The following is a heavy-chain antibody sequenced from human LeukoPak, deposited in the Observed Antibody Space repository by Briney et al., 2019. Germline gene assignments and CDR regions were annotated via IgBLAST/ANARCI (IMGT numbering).Heavy chain of an antibody. Sequence: SETLSLTCTVSGGSIDSSSYYWDWIRQPPGTGPEWLGNIYYSGTTFYTSSLKSRVTISTDMSKNQFSLRLTSVTAADTAVYYCARQRADYFYHYMDVWGKGTTVIVSS. CDR2: IYYSGTT. J-gene: IGHJ6*03. V-gene: IGHV4-39*01. CDR3: ARQRADYFYHYMDV. CDR1: GGSIDSSSYY.